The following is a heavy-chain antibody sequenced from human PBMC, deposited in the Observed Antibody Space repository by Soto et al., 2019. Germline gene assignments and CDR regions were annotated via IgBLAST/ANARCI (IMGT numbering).Heavy chain of an antibody. J-gene: IGHJ4*02. D-gene: IGHD6-19*01. V-gene: IGHV3-33*01. Sequence: GGSLRLSCAASGFNFSSYVMHWVRQAPGKGLEWVAVIWYDGGNKYCADSVKGRFTISRDNSKNTLYLQMNSLRAEDTAVYYCARDGQWLPRDGLRSSYYFDYWGQGT. CDR2: IWYDGGNK. CDR1: GFNFSSYV. CDR3: ARDGQWLPRDGLRSSYYFDY.